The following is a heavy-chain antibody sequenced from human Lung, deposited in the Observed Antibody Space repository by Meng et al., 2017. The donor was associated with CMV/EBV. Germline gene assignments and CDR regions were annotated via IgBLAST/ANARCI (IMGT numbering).Heavy chain of an antibody. CDR1: GFTFSSYW. CDR3: ARLVFGGAFDI. Sequence: GESLKISCAASGFTFSSYWMSWVRQAPGKGLEWVANIKQDGSEKYYVDSVKGRFTISRDNAKNSLYLQMNSLRAEDTAVYYCARLVFGGAFDIWGQGTMVXVSS. J-gene: IGHJ3*02. CDR2: IKQDGSEK. V-gene: IGHV3-7*01. D-gene: IGHD2-2*01.